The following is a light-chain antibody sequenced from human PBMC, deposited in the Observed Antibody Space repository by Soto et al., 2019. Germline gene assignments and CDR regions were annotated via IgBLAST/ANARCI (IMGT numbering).Light chain of an antibody. Sequence: DIQMTQSPSSVSASVGDRVTITCRASQGISSWLAWYQQKPGKAPKLLIYATSSLQSGIPSRFTGSGCETEIPLTISSLRPEDFATYYCQQANNFPLTCGGGTKVEIK. CDR3: QQANNFPLT. CDR1: QGISSW. CDR2: ATS. J-gene: IGKJ4*01. V-gene: IGKV1-12*01.